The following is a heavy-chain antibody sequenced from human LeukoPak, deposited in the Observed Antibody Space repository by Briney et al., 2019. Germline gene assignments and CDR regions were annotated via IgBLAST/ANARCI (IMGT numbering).Heavy chain of an antibody. D-gene: IGHD2-2*02. V-gene: IGHV3-21*01. Sequence: PGGSLRLSCAASGVTFSSYSMNWVRQAPGKGLEWVSSISSSSSYIYYADSVKGRFTISRDNAKNSLYLQMNSLRAEDTGVYYCARPQCSSVSCYTGIGYWGQGALVTVSS. CDR1: GVTFSSYS. CDR2: ISSSSSYI. CDR3: ARPQCSSVSCYTGIGY. J-gene: IGHJ4*02.